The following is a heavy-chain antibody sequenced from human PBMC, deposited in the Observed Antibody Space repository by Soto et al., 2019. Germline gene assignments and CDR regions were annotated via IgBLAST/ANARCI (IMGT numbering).Heavy chain of an antibody. J-gene: IGHJ4*02. V-gene: IGHV1-58*01. D-gene: IGHD3-22*01. CDR3: AVSIDYYDSSGTIGY. CDR2: IVVGSGNT. CDR1: GFTFTSSA. Sequence: ASVKVFCKASGFTFTSSAVQWVRQARGQRLEWIGWIVVGSGNTNYAQKFQERVTITRDMSTSTAYMELSSLRSEDTAVYYCAVSIDYYDSSGTIGYWGQGTLVTVSS.